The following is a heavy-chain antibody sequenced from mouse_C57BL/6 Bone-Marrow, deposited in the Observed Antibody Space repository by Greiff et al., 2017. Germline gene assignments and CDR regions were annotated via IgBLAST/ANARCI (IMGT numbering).Heavy chain of an antibody. CDR1: GFSFNTYA. J-gene: IGHJ4*01. CDR2: IRSKSNNYAT. V-gene: IGHV10-1*01. D-gene: IGHD2-1*01. Sequence: EVHLVESGGGLVQPKGSLKLSCAASGFSFNTYAMNWVRQAPGKGLEWVARIRSKSNNYATYYADSVKDRFTISRDDSESMLYLQMNNLKTEDTAMYYCVRDLLFYAMDYWGQGTSVTVSS. CDR3: VRDLLFYAMDY.